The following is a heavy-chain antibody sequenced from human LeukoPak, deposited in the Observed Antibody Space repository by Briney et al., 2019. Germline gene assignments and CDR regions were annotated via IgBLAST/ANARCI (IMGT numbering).Heavy chain of an antibody. D-gene: IGHD2-2*01. V-gene: IGHV4-34*01. CDR3: ASASDCSSTSCYSDY. CDR2: INHSGST. J-gene: IGHJ4*02. CDR1: GGSFSGYY. Sequence: PSETLSLTCAVSGGSFSGYYWSWIRQPPGKGLEWIGEINHSGSTNYNPSLKSRVTISVDTSKNQFSLKLSSVTAADTAVYYCASASDCSSTSCYSDYWGQGTLVTVSS.